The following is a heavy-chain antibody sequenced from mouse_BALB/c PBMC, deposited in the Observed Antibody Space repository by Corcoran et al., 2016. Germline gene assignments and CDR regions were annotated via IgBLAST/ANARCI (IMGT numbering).Heavy chain of an antibody. J-gene: IGHJ4*01. CDR3: VRLYPGIAMDY. CDR1: GYTFTSYV. Sequence: EVQPQQSGPELVKPGASVKMFCKASGYTFTSYVMHWVKLKPGQGLEWIGYINPYNDGTKYNEKFKGKATRTSDKSSSTAYMELSSLTSVDSAVYYCVRLYPGIAMDYLGQGTSVTVSS. V-gene: IGHV1S136*01. CDR2: INPYNDGT.